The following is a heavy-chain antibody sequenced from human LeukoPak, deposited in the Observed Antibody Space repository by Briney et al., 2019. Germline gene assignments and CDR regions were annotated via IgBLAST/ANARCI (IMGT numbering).Heavy chain of an antibody. Sequence: PSDTLSPTCTVSGGSISSYYWSWIRQPPGKGLEWIGYIYYSGSTYYNPSLKSRVTISVDMSKNQFSLKLSSVTAADTAVYYCARDPQSLDAFDIWGQGTMVTVSS. CDR1: GGSISSYY. J-gene: IGHJ3*02. CDR2: IYYSGST. V-gene: IGHV4-59*12. CDR3: ARDPQSLDAFDI.